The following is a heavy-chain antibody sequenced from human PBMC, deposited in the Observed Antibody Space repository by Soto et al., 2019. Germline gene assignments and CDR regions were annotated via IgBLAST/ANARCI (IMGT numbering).Heavy chain of an antibody. CDR1: GFSFRNYA. V-gene: IGHV3-23*01. J-gene: IGHJ4*02. CDR2: LTGSSSNI. D-gene: IGHD3-10*01. Sequence: EVQLLESGGGLVQPGGSLRLSCAASGFSFRNYAMSWVRQAPGKGLEWISTLTGSSSNIYYADSVKGRFAISRDNSRNTLYLQMNILTAEDTAVYYCANGRATYGLLTHDYWGQGTLVTVSS. CDR3: ANGRATYGLLTHDY.